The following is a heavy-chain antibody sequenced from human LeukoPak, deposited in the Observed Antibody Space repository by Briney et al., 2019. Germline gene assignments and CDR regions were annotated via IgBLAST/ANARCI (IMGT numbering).Heavy chain of an antibody. V-gene: IGHV4-34*01. J-gene: IGHJ6*03. CDR2: INHSGST. CDR1: GGSFSGYY. CDR3: ASIGHPYGYGYYYYYMGV. Sequence: SETLSLTCAVYGGSFSGYYWSWIRQPPGKGLEWIGEINHSGSTNYNPSLKSRVTISVDTSKNQFSLKLSSVTAADTAVYYCASIGHPYGYGYYYYYMGVWGKGTTVTVSS. D-gene: IGHD5-18*01.